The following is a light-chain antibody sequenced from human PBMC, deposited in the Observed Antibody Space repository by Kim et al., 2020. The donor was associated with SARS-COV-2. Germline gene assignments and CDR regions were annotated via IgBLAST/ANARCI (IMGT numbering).Light chain of an antibody. CDR2: GAS. J-gene: IGKJ2*01. V-gene: IGKV3-20*01. Sequence: EIVLTQSPGTLSLSPGERATLSCRASQSVDLYLAWYQQKPGQAPRLLIRGASSRAIGIPDRFSGSGSGTDFTLTITRLEPEDFAVYYCQQYAGQVTFGPGTKVEI. CDR1: QSVDLY. CDR3: QQYAGQVT.